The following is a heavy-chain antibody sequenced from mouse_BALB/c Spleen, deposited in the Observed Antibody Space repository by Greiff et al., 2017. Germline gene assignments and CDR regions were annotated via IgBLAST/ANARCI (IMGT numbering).Heavy chain of an antibody. Sequence: VQLQQSGPELVKPGASVKMSCKASGYTFTDYVISWVKQRTGQGLEWIGEIYPGSGSTYYNEKFKGKATLTADKSSNTAYMQLSSLTSEDSAVYFCARRGDFDVWGAGTTVTVSS. V-gene: IGHV1-77*01. CDR3: ARRGDFDV. J-gene: IGHJ1*01. CDR2: IYPGSGST. CDR1: GYTFTDYV.